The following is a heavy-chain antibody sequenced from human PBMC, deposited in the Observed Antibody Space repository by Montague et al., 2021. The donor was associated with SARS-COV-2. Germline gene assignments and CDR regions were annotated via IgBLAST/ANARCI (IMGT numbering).Heavy chain of an antibody. D-gene: IGHD6-19*01. Sequence: CAISGDSVSSSTVAWNWLRQSPSRGLEWLGRTYFRSSFYNDYALSVKSRLNIQPDSAKNQFSLQLTSVTPEDTAIYYCARQVTSGWLTFDYWGQGILVTVSS. J-gene: IGHJ4*02. CDR3: ARQVTSGWLTFDY. CDR2: TYFRSSFYN. CDR1: GDSVSSSTVA. V-gene: IGHV6-1*01.